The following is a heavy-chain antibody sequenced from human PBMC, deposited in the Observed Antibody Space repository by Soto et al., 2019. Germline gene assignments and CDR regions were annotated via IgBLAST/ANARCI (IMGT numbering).Heavy chain of an antibody. Sequence: QVQLQESGPGLVKPSGTLSLTCAVSGDSISSPNWWSWVRQPPGKGLEWIGEIYRTGSTSYNPSLKSRVTISVDKSRNQFSLKVTSVTAADTAVYYCARAGREDIFYYYNGLDLWGQGTTVTVSS. D-gene: IGHD3-9*01. V-gene: IGHV4-4*02. J-gene: IGHJ6*02. CDR3: ARAGREDIFYYYNGLDL. CDR2: IYRTGST. CDR1: GDSISSPNW.